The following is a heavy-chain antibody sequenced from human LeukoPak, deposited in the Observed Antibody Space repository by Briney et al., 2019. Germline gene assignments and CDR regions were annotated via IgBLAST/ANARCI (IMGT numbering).Heavy chain of an antibody. Sequence: SETLSLTCTVSGGSISSYYWSWIRQPPGKGLEWIGYIHYSGSTNYNPSLKSRVTISVDTSKNQFSLKLSSVTAADTAVYYCAREGITMGFFDYWGQGTLVTVSS. CDR2: IHYSGST. CDR3: AREGITMGFFDY. D-gene: IGHD3-10*01. CDR1: GGSISSYY. J-gene: IGHJ4*02. V-gene: IGHV4-59*01.